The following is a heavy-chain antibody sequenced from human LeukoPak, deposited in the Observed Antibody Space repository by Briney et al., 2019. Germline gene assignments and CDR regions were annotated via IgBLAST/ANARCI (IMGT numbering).Heavy chain of an antibody. D-gene: IGHD2-2*01. Sequence: SETLSLTCTVSGGSISSSNYYWGWIRQPPGKGLEWLGSLSGSTYYNPSLKSRVTISGDTSKNQFSLNLSSVTAADTAVYYCARSVVVPAAFYWLDPWGRGILVTVSS. CDR1: GGSISSSNYY. V-gene: IGHV4-39*01. CDR2: LSGST. J-gene: IGHJ5*02. CDR3: ARSVVVPAAFYWLDP.